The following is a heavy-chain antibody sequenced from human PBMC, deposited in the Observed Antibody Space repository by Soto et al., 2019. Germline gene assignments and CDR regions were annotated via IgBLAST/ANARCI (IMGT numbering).Heavy chain of an antibody. CDR1: GDSVSSGSFY. V-gene: IGHV4-61*01. CDR3: ARVNRSTSRLDL. CDR2: VYYSGST. D-gene: IGHD1-26*01. Sequence: SETLSLTCTVSGDSVSSGSFYWSWIRQPPGKGLEWIGYVYYSGSTSYNPSLKSRVTISRDTSKNQFSLDLNSVTPADTAVYYCARVNRSTSRLDLWGQGTRVTVSS. J-gene: IGHJ5*02.